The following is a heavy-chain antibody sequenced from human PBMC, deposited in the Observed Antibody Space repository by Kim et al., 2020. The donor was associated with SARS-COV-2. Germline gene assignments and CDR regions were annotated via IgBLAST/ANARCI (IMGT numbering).Heavy chain of an antibody. Sequence: GGSLRLSCAASAFTFGNYSMTWVRQAPGKGLEWIAVISGSGGTIYYADSVKGRFSVSRDNSMRTLFLQMNSLRAEDTAIYYCFADGAGDPGGYTIWGQGT. CDR1: AFTFGNYS. D-gene: IGHD2-8*02. J-gene: IGHJ4*02. CDR2: ISGSGGTI. CDR3: FADGAGDPGGYTI. V-gene: IGHV3-23*01.